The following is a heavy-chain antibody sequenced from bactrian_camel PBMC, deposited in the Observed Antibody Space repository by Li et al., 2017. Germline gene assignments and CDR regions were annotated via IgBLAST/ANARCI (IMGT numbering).Heavy chain of an antibody. J-gene: IGHJ6*01. V-gene: IGHV3S1*01. CDR2: IATGSGNT. CDR1: GYTYNRNC. Sequence: HVQLVESGGGSVQAGGSLRLSCAASGYTYNRNCMAWFRQAPGKEREGVARIATGSGNTYYADSVKGRFTISRDNAKNTVSLQMNSLAPEDTAVYYCIRNPDPWNNAPADHVERSDFGYRGQGTQVTVS. D-gene: IGHD1*01. CDR3: IRNPDPWNNAPADHVERSDFGY.